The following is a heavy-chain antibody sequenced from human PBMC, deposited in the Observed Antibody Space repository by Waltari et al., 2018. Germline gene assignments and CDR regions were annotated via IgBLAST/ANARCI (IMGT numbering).Heavy chain of an antibody. Sequence: QVQLQESGPGLVKPSETLSLTCTVSGGPISSYYWRWLRQPPGKGLEWIGYIYYSGSTNYNPSLKSRVTISVDTSKNQFSLKLSSVTAADTAVYYCARVGDTAMVQTFDYWGQGTLVTVSS. CDR2: IYYSGST. CDR1: GGPISSYY. V-gene: IGHV4-59*01. J-gene: IGHJ4*02. CDR3: ARVGDTAMVQTFDY. D-gene: IGHD5-18*01.